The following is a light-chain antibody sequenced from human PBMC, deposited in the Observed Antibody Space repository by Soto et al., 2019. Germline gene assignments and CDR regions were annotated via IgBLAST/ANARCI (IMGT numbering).Light chain of an antibody. Sequence: DIVMTQSPLSLSVTLGEPASISCRSSQSLLHSNGYNYLDWYLQKPGQSPQLLIYLGSNRASGVPDRFSGSASGTDFTLKISRVEAEDVGVYYCMQSLQTLLTFGGGTKVDIK. J-gene: IGKJ4*01. CDR1: QSLLHSNGYNY. CDR3: MQSLQTLLT. CDR2: LGS. V-gene: IGKV2-28*01.